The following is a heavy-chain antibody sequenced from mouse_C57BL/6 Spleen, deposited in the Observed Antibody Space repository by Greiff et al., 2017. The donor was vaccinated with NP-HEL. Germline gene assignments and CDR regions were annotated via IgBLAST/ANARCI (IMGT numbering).Heavy chain of an antibody. V-gene: IGHV1-64*01. CDR2: IHPNSGST. CDR3: ARPYYSNYDHFDY. J-gene: IGHJ2*01. D-gene: IGHD2-5*01. Sequence: QVQLQQPGAELVKPGASVKLSCKASGYTFTSYWMHWVKQRPGQGLEWIGMIHPNSGSTNYNEKFKSKATLTVDKSSSTAYMQLSSLTSEDSAVYYCARPYYSNYDHFDYWGQGTTLTVSS. CDR1: GYTFTSYW.